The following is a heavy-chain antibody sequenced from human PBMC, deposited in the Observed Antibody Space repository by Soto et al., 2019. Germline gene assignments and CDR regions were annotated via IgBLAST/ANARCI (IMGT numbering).Heavy chain of an antibody. Sequence: SETLSLTCTVSGGSISSSSYYWGWIRQPPGKGLEWIGSIYYSGSTYYNPSLKSRVTISVDTSKNQFSLKLSSVTAADTAVYYCARDGGVGYSSLTPFDYWGQGTLVTVSS. J-gene: IGHJ4*02. CDR2: IYYSGST. V-gene: IGHV4-39*07. D-gene: IGHD6-13*01. CDR3: ARDGGVGYSSLTPFDY. CDR1: GGSISSSSYY.